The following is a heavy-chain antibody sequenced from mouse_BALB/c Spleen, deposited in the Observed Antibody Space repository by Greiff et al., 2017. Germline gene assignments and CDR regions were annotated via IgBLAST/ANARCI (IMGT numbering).Heavy chain of an antibody. D-gene: IGHD1-2*01. CDR1: GYSFTGYT. V-gene: IGHV1-18*01. Sequence: EVQLQQSGPELVKPGASMKISCKASGYSFTGYTMNWVKQSHGKNLELIGLINPYNGGTSYNQKFKGKATLTVDKSSSTAYMELLSLTSEDSAVYYCAIRPQSYAMDYWGQGTSVTVSS. J-gene: IGHJ4*01. CDR3: AIRPQSYAMDY. CDR2: INPYNGGT.